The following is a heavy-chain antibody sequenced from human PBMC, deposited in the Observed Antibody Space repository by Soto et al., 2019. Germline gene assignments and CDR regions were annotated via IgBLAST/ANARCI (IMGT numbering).Heavy chain of an antibody. D-gene: IGHD3-16*01. V-gene: IGHV4-59*01. Sequence: SETLSLTCTVSGDSISNYYWSWIRQPPGKGLEWIGYIYYTGSTNYNPSLKSRVSISIDTSKNQFSLKLSSVTAADTAVYYCARGAGGVPPEWRVAWGDEALLTVS. J-gene: IGHJ5*01. CDR2: IYYTGST. CDR3: ARGAGGVPPEWRVA. CDR1: GDSISNYY.